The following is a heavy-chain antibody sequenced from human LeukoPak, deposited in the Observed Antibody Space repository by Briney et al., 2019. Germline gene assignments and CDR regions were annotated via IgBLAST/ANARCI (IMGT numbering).Heavy chain of an antibody. CDR2: ISSSGNNA. V-gene: IGHV3-23*01. Sequence: GGSLRLSCAVSGFTFRDAAMTWVRQAPGKGLEWVSLISSSGNNAYYADSVKGRFTISRDNSKNTLSLQMNSLRVVDTAIYYCAKDIQLSTWGLGTMVTVSS. CDR3: AKDIQLST. CDR1: GFTFRDAA. J-gene: IGHJ3*01. D-gene: IGHD5-24*01.